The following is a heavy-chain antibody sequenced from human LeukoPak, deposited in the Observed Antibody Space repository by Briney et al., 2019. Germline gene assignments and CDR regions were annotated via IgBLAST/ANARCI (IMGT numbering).Heavy chain of an antibody. V-gene: IGHV3-11*01. D-gene: IGHD2-15*01. CDR3: AKDGDIVVVVAARAPFDY. J-gene: IGHJ4*02. CDR2: ISSSGSTI. Sequence: GGSLRLSCAASGFTFSDYYMSWIRQAPGKGLEWVSYISSSGSTIYYADSVKGRFTISRDNAKNSLYLQMNSLRAEDTAVYYCAKDGDIVVVVAARAPFDYWGQGTLVTVSS. CDR1: GFTFSDYY.